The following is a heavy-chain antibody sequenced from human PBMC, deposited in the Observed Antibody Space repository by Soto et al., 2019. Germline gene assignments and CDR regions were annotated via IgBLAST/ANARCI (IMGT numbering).Heavy chain of an antibody. CDR1: GFTFSNYA. CDR3: AKSRYSDSSGDACDF. V-gene: IGHV3-23*01. CDR2: IGGRATSA. D-gene: IGHD3-22*01. Sequence: EVQLLESGGGLVQPGGSLRLSCAASGFTFSNYAMSWVRQAPGKRLEWVSGIGGRATSAYYADSVKGRFAISRDNSYHTLFLQPNTPRAEHTAVYYCAKSRYSDSSGDACDFWGQGPLVSVSS. J-gene: IGHJ4*02.